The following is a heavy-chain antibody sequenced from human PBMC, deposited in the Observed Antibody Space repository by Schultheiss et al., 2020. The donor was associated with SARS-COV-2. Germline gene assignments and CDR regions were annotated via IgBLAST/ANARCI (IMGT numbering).Heavy chain of an antibody. CDR2: IWYDGSNK. CDR3: ARALKVDTAMVGY. J-gene: IGHJ4*02. D-gene: IGHD5-18*01. Sequence: GGSLRLSCATSGFTFSTYGMHWVRQAPGKGLEWVALIWYDGSNKYYADSVKGRFTISRDNSKNTLYLQMNSLRAEDTAVYYCARALKVDTAMVGYWGQGTLVTVSS. V-gene: IGHV3-33*01. CDR1: GFTFSTYG.